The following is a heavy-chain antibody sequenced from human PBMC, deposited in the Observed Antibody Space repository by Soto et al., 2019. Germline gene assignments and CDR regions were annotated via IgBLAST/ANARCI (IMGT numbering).Heavy chain of an antibody. V-gene: IGHV1-69*01. CDR1: GHTFSSHS. Sequence: QVQLVQSGAEVKKPGSSVKVSCKSSGHTFSSHSINWVRQAPGQGLEWMEGIIPIFGPANFAKKFQGRVTITADESTTTAYMELNSLRSEDTAVYYCATGSFTSTGGRIGYHYNAMDVWGQGTTVTVSS. D-gene: IGHD2-2*01. CDR2: IIPIFGPA. CDR3: ATGSFTSTGGRIGYHYNAMDV. J-gene: IGHJ6*02.